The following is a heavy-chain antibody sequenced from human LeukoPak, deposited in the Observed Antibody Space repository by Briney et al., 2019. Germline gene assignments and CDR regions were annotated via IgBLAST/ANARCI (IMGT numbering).Heavy chain of an antibody. J-gene: IGHJ4*02. CDR2: IYYSGST. Sequence: KPPETLSLTCTVSGGSISSGDYYWSWIRQPPGKGLEWIGYIYYSGSTYYNPSLKSRVTISVDTSKNQFSLKLSSVTAADTAVYYCARVDYGSGSSYYFDYWGQGTLVTVSS. CDR3: ARVDYGSGSSYYFDY. D-gene: IGHD3-10*01. V-gene: IGHV4-30-4*01. CDR1: GGSISSGDYY.